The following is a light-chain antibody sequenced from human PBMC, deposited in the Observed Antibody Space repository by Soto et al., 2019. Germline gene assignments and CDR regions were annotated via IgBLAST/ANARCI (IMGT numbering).Light chain of an antibody. CDR2: GAS. V-gene: IGKV3-15*01. Sequence: EMVMTQSPATLSVSLGERATLSCRASQSVSTKLGWYQQKPGQAPSLLIYGASTRATGIPARFSGSGSGTEFTLTISSLQSEDFAVYYCQQHDQGWTFGQGTKVEIK. CDR3: QQHDQGWT. J-gene: IGKJ1*01. CDR1: QSVSTK.